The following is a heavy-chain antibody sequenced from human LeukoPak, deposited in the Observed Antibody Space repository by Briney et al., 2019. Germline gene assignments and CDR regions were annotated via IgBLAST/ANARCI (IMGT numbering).Heavy chain of an antibody. D-gene: IGHD3-16*02. J-gene: IGHJ4*02. CDR2: INPNSGNS. CDR3: ARIGLRGVIISRPLDY. V-gene: IGHV1-8*01. CDR1: GYTFTSYD. Sequence: GASVKVSCKASGYTFTSYDINGVRQPTGHGLEWMGWINPNSGNSGYAQKFRSRVTMTRNTSISTAYMELSSLRSEDTAVYYCARIGLRGVIISRPLDYWGQGTLVTVSS.